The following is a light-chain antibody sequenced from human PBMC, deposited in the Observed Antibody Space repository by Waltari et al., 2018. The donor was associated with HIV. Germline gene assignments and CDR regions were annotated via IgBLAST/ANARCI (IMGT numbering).Light chain of an antibody. CDR3: STWDERLNGVV. V-gene: IGLV1-44*01. Sequence: QSVLTQPPSASGAPGQRVTISCSGSTPNIGSSNVNWYQQFSRAAPKLLIYADALRPSGVPDRFSGSKSGTSAALVISGLQSEDEADYYGSTWDERLNGVVFGGGTRLTVV. CDR1: TPNIGSSN. J-gene: IGLJ2*01. CDR2: ADA.